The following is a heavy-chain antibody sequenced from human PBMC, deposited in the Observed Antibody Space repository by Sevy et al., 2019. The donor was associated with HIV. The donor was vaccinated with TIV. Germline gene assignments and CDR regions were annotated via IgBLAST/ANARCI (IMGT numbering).Heavy chain of an antibody. V-gene: IGHV1-2*02. J-gene: IGHJ4*02. CDR1: GYSFTDYY. CDR3: ARVAHGVAPWPPFDY. D-gene: IGHD3-16*01. CDR2: INPTSGVT. Sequence: ASVKVSCKASGYSFTDYYIHWVRQAPGQGLEWMGWINPTSGVTNYAQNFQGRVTMTRDTSITTAYMELSRLRSDDTAIYYCARVAHGVAPWPPFDYWGQGTLVTVSS.